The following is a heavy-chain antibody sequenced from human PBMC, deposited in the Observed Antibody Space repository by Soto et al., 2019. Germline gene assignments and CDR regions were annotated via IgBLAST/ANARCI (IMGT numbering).Heavy chain of an antibody. J-gene: IGHJ5*02. D-gene: IGHD1-26*01. Sequence: SETLSLTCTVSSGSISSADYYWSWIRQPPGKGLEWIGYIYYTGSAYYNPSLKSRLTMSVDTSKNQFSLKVTSVTAADTAVYYCASGGSSNWFDPWGQGTLVTVS. CDR2: IYYTGSA. V-gene: IGHV4-30-4*01. CDR3: ASGGSSNWFDP. CDR1: SGSISSADYY.